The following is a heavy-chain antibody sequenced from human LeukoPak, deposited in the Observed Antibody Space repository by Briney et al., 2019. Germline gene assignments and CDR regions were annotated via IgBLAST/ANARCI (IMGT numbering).Heavy chain of an antibody. Sequence: PSETLSLTCTVSGGSISSYYWSWIRQPAGKGLEWIGRIYTSGSTNYNPSLKSRVTISVDTSKNQFSLKLCSVTAEDTAVYYCARQPLVGATAFDYWGQGTLVTVSS. CDR1: GGSISSYY. CDR3: ARQPLVGATAFDY. V-gene: IGHV4-4*07. D-gene: IGHD1-26*01. J-gene: IGHJ4*02. CDR2: IYTSGST.